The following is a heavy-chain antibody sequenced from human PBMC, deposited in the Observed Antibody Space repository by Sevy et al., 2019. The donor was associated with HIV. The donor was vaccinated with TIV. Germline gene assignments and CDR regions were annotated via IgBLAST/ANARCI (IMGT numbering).Heavy chain of an antibody. CDR2: ISVSGRST. CDR1: EFTFSSYA. J-gene: IGHJ6*02. CDR3: AKGFCSGGSCPRDYYYYGMDV. D-gene: IGHD2-15*01. Sequence: GGSLRLSCAASEFTFSSYAMNWVRQAPGKGLKWVSSISVSGRSTYYADSVEGRFTISRDNSKNTLYLQMNSLRADDTAVYYCAKGFCSGGSCPRDYYYYGMDVWGQWTTVTVSS. V-gene: IGHV3-23*01.